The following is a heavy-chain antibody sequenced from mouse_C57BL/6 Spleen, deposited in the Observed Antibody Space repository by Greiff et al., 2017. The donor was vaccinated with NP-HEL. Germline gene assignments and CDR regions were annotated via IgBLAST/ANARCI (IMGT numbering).Heavy chain of an antibody. J-gene: IGHJ2*01. CDR3: ARPHGSSYSFDY. V-gene: IGHV1-82*01. CDR1: GYAFSSSW. Sequence: QVQLQQSGPKLVKPGASVKISCKASGYAFSSSWMNWVKQRPGKGLEWIGRIYPGDGDTNYNGKFKGKATLTADKSSSTAYMQLSSLTSEDSAVYFCARPHGSSYSFDYWGQGTTLTVSS. CDR2: IYPGDGDT. D-gene: IGHD1-1*01.